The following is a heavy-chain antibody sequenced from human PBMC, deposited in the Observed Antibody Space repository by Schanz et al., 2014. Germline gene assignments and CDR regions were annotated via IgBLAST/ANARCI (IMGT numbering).Heavy chain of an antibody. Sequence: QVQLQESGPGLVKPSESLSLTCTVSGGSLTLYHWCWIRQPPGKGLEWIGSIYYSGTTNYNPSLKGRVTISVDTSKHPFALRLSSVTAADAAVYYCARDGNSWLYGMDVWGQGATVTVSS. D-gene: IGHD6-13*01. CDR3: ARDGNSWLYGMDV. CDR2: IYYSGTT. J-gene: IGHJ6*02. CDR1: GGSLTLYH. V-gene: IGHV4-59*01.